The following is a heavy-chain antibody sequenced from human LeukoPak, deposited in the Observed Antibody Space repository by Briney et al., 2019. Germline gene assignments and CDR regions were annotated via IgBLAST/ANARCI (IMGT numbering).Heavy chain of an antibody. CDR2: IYPGDSDT. CDR1: GYSFTSYW. J-gene: IGHJ6*02. D-gene: IGHD2-15*01. V-gene: IGHV5-51*01. CDR3: ARHRSLHSSGGSCCYGMDV. Sequence: GESLKISCKGSGYSFTSYWIGWVRQMPGKGLEWMGIIYPGDSDTRYSPSFQGQVTISPDKSISTAYLQWSSLKASDTAMYYCARHRSLHSSGGSCCYGMDVWGQGTTVTVSS.